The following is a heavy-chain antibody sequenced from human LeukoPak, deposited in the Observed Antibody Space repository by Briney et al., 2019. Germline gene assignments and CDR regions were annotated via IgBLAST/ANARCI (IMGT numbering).Heavy chain of an antibody. CDR1: GYTFTGYY. J-gene: IGHJ4*02. D-gene: IGHD4-17*01. V-gene: IGHV1-2*02. Sequence: ASVEVSCKASGYTFTGYYMHWVRQAPGQGLEWMGWINPNSGGTNYAQKFQGRVTMTRDTSISTAYMELSRLRSDDTAVYYCARVRGDYGDSRTFDYWGQGTLVTVSS. CDR2: INPNSGGT. CDR3: ARVRGDYGDSRTFDY.